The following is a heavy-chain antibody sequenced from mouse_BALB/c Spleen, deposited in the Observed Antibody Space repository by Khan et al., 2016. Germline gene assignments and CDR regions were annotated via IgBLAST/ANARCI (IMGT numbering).Heavy chain of an antibody. Sequence: EVQLQESGPGLVKPSQSLSLTCSVIGYSITSGFDWNWIRQFPGNKLEWMGYISYDGSDNYNPSLKNRISITRDTSKNQLFLKLNSVTTEDTATYYCSSGDYYGDGHYWYFDVWGARTTVTVSS. CDR1: GYSITSGFD. D-gene: IGHD1-1*01. CDR3: SSGDYYGDGHYWYFDV. J-gene: IGHJ1*01. CDR2: ISYDGSD. V-gene: IGHV3-6*02.